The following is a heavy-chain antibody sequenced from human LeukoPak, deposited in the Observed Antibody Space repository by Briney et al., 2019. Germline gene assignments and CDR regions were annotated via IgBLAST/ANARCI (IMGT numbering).Heavy chain of an antibody. V-gene: IGHV5-51*01. Sequence: GESLKISCKGSGYSFTSYWIGWVRPMPGKGLEWMGIIYPGDSDTRYSPSFQGQVTISADKSISTAYLQWSSLKAPDTAMYYCARLGSIAAAGTGFDYWGQGTLVTVSS. D-gene: IGHD6-13*01. CDR3: ARLGSIAAAGTGFDY. J-gene: IGHJ4*02. CDR1: GYSFTSYW. CDR2: IYPGDSDT.